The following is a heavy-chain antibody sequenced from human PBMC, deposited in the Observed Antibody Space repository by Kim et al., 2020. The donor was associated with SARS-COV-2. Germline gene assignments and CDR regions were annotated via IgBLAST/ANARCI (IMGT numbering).Heavy chain of an antibody. D-gene: IGHD3-3*01. Sequence: SRVTISVDTSKNQFSLKLSSVTAADTAVYYCARGEFTIFGLGRGGYYMDVWGKGTTVTVSS. V-gene: IGHV4-31*02. J-gene: IGHJ6*03. CDR3: ARGEFTIFGLGRGGYYMDV.